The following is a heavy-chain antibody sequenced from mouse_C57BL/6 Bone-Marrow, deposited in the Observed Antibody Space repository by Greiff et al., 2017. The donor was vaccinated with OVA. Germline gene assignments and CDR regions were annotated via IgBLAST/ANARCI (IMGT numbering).Heavy chain of an antibody. D-gene: IGHD1-1*01. CDR1: GYTFTSYW. J-gene: IGHJ2*01. CDR2: IYPGSGST. Sequence: QVQLQQPGAELVKPGASVKMSCKASGYTFTSYWITWVKQRPGQGLEWIGDIYPGSGSTNYNEKFKSKATLTVDTSSSTAYMQLRDLTSEDSAVSYCARKRCSSPDYWGQGTTLTVSS. V-gene: IGHV1-55*01. CDR3: ARKRCSSPDY.